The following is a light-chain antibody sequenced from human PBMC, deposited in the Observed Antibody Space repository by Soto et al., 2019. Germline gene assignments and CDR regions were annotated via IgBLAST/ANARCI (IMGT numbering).Light chain of an antibody. V-gene: IGKV3-20*01. CDR1: QSISSSY. J-gene: IGKJ1*01. Sequence: EIVLTQSPGTLSLSPGERATLSCRASQSISSSYLAWYQQKPGQAPRLLIYGASSRATGIPDRFSGGGSGTDFTLTISSLQPEDFAVYYCQQYNSSTRTFGPGTKVEIK. CDR3: QQYNSSTRT. CDR2: GAS.